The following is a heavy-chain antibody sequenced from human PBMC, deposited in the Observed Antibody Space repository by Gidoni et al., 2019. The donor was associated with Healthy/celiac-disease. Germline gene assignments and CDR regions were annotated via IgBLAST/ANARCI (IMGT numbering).Heavy chain of an antibody. V-gene: IGHV3-9*01. Sequence: LAWVSGISWNSGSIGYADSVKGRFTISRDNAKNSLYLQMNSLRAEDTALYYCAKEGPGITIFGVVIRTHAFDIWGHG. J-gene: IGHJ3*02. CDR2: ISWNSGSI. D-gene: IGHD3-3*01. CDR3: AKEGPGITIFGVVIRTHAFDI.